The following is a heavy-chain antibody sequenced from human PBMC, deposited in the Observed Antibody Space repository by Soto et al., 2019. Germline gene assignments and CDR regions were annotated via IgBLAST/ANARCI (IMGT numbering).Heavy chain of an antibody. V-gene: IGHV1-2*04. CDR3: ARATEHGDHYYYYGMDV. CDR2: INPNSGGT. Sequence: ASVQVSCKASGYTFTGYYMHWVRQAPGQGLEWMGWINPNSGGTNYAQKFQGWVTMTRDTSISTAYMELSRLRSDDTAVYYCARATEHGDHYYYYGMDVWGQGTTVTVSS. D-gene: IGHD3-10*01. CDR1: GYTFTGYY. J-gene: IGHJ6*02.